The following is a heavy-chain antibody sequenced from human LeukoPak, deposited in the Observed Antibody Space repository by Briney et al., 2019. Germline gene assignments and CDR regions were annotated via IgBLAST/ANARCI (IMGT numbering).Heavy chain of an antibody. CDR3: ARDRYCSSTSCYTGKRENWFDP. CDR1: GGSISSSNW. V-gene: IGHV4-4*02. D-gene: IGHD2-2*02. CDR2: IYHSGST. J-gene: IGHJ5*02. Sequence: PSGTLSLTCAVSGGSISSSNWWSWVRQPPGKGLEWIGEIYHSGSTNYNPSLKSRVTISVDKSKNQFSLKLSSVTAADTAVYYCARDRYCSSTSCYTGKRENWFDPWGQGTLVTVSS.